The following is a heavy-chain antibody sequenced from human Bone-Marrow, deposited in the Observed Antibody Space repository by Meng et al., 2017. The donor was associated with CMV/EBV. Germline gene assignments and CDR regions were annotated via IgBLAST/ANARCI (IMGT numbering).Heavy chain of an antibody. J-gene: IGHJ4*02. V-gene: IGHV4-34*01. Sequence: SESLWLTCAVYGGSFSGYYWSWIRQPPGKGLEWIGEINHSGSTNYIPSLKSRVTISVDTSKNQFSLKLSTVTAADTAVYYCTRVRNGYNYDYWGQGTLVTVSS. CDR3: TRVRNGYNYDY. D-gene: IGHD5-24*01. CDR1: GGSFSGYY. CDR2: INHSGST.